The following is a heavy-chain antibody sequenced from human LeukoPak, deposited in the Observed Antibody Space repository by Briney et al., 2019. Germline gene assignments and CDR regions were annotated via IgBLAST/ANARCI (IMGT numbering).Heavy chain of an antibody. V-gene: IGHV4-61*02. CDR1: GDSISSAGYH. Sequence: SQTLPLTCTVSGDSISSAGYHWTWIRQLPGKGLEWIGYNSGSTNYNPSLKSRVTILLDRSKNQFSLKLSSVTAADTAIYYCARGRGYGGNYLRSFDIWGQGTMVTVSS. D-gene: IGHD1-26*01. J-gene: IGHJ3*02. CDR3: ARGRGYGGNYLRSFDI. CDR2: NSGST.